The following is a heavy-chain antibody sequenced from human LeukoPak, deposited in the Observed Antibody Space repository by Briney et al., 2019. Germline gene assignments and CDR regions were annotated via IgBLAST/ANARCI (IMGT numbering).Heavy chain of an antibody. J-gene: IGHJ3*02. Sequence: GGSLRLSCAASGYTLSTYGMHWVRQAPGKGREGVAFIRYDGTNKNYVDSVKGRFTISRDNSKNTLYLQMNSLRAEDTAVYYCAKDSGSSGWNDAFDIWGQGTMVTVSS. CDR3: AKDSGSSGWNDAFDI. CDR1: GYTLSTYG. D-gene: IGHD6-19*01. CDR2: IRYDGTNK. V-gene: IGHV3-30*02.